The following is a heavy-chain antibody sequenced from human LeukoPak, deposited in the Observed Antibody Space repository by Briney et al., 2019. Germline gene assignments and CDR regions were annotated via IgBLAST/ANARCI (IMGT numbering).Heavy chain of an antibody. Sequence: AGGSLRLSCSASGFTFSDSYMSWIRQVPGKGLEWISYISSSGGTIYYADSVKGRFTISRDNAKNSLYLQMNSLRAKDTAVYYCAKEGGDWGEGYFDYWGQGTLVTVSS. D-gene: IGHD3-16*01. CDR1: GFTFSDSY. J-gene: IGHJ4*02. V-gene: IGHV3-11*01. CDR3: AKEGGDWGEGYFDY. CDR2: ISSSGGTI.